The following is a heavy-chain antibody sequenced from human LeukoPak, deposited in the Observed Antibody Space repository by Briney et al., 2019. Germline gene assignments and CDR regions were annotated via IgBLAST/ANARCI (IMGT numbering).Heavy chain of an antibody. D-gene: IGHD3-10*01. CDR3: ARDSGDGSGSYYPYGMDV. V-gene: IGHV3-23*01. J-gene: IGHJ6*02. Sequence: GGSLRLSCAASGFTFSSYALSWVRQAPGKGLEWVSAISGSGGSTYYADSVKGRFTISRDNSKNTLYLQMNSLRAEDTAVYYCARDSGDGSGSYYPYGMDVWGQGTTVTVSS. CDR2: ISGSGGST. CDR1: GFTFSSYA.